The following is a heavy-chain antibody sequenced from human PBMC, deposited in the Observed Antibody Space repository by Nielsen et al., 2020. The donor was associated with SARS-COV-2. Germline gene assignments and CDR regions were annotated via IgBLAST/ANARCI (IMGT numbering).Heavy chain of an antibody. CDR3: ARRYRSYGLIYYFDY. V-gene: IGHV4-30-2*01. Sequence: SETLSLTCAVSGGSISSGGYSWSWIRQPPGKGLEWIGYIYHSGSTYYNPSLKSRVTISVDTSKNQFSLKLSSVTAADTAVYYCARRYRSYGLIYYFDYWGQGTLVTVSS. CDR2: IYHSGST. CDR1: GGSISSGGYS. J-gene: IGHJ4*02. D-gene: IGHD5-18*01.